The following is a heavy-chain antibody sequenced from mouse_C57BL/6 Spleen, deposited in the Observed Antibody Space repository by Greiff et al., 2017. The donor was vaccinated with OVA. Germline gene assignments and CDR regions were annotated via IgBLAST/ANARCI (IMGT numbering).Heavy chain of an antibody. CDR2: ISSGGSYT. D-gene: IGHD2-3*01. V-gene: IGHV5-6*01. Sequence: EVKLQESGGDLVKPGGSLKLSCAASGFTFSSYGMSWVRQTPDKRLEWVATISSGGSYTYYPDSVKGRFTISRDNAKNTLYLQRSSLKSEDTAMYYCARHDGTWYFDYWGQGTTLTVSS. CDR3: ARHDGTWYFDY. J-gene: IGHJ2*01. CDR1: GFTFSSYG.